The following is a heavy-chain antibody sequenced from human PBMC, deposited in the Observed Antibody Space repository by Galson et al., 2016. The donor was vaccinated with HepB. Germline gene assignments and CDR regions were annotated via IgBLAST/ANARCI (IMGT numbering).Heavy chain of an antibody. CDR2: ISYDGSKK. Sequence: SLRLSCAASGFTFIRYGMHWVRQAPGKGLQWVALISYDGSKKYYADSVKGRFTISRDNSHNTLYLQMNSVRADDTAVYYCAKVELNSKQYYYYGMDVWGQGATVTVSS. J-gene: IGHJ6*02. CDR1: GFTFIRYG. V-gene: IGHV3-30*18. CDR3: AKVELNSKQYYYYGMDV. D-gene: IGHD3-10*01.